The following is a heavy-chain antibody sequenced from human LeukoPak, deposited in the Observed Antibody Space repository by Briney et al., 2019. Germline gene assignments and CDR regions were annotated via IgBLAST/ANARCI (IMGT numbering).Heavy chain of an antibody. J-gene: IGHJ4*02. CDR1: GFTFDDYA. Sequence: SLRLSCAASGFTFDDYAMHWVRQAPGKGLEWVSDISWNSGSIGYADSVKGRFTISRDNAKNSLYLQMNSLRAEDMALYYCAKARGYSYGTTYFDYWGQGTLVTVSS. CDR2: ISWNSGSI. D-gene: IGHD5-18*01. CDR3: AKARGYSYGTTYFDY. V-gene: IGHV3-9*03.